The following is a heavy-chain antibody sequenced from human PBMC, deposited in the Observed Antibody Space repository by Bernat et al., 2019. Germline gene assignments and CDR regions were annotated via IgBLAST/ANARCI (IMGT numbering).Heavy chain of an antibody. CDR2: ISAYNGNT. J-gene: IGHJ4*02. V-gene: IGHV1-18*01. CDR3: ARDNREVAMDGTTDY. CDR1: GYTFTSYG. D-gene: IGHD2/OR15-2a*01. Sequence: QVQLVQSGAEVKKPGASVKVSCKASGYTFTSYGISWVRQAPGQGLEWMGWISAYNGNTNYAQKLQGRVTMTTDTSTSTAYMELRSLRSDDTAGYYGARDNREVAMDGTTDYWGQGTLVTVSS.